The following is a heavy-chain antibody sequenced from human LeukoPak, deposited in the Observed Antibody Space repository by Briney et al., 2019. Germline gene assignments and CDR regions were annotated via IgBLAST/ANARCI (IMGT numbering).Heavy chain of an antibody. CDR2: INPNSGGT. CDR1: GYTFTGYY. Sequence: ASVKVSCKASGYTFTGYYMHWVRQAPGQGLEWMGWINPNSGGTNYAQKFQGRVTMTRDTSISTAYMELSRLRSDDTAVYYCARNHCSSTSCYRGGGYWGQGTLVTVSS. J-gene: IGHJ4*02. V-gene: IGHV1-2*02. CDR3: ARNHCSSTSCYRGGGY. D-gene: IGHD2-2*02.